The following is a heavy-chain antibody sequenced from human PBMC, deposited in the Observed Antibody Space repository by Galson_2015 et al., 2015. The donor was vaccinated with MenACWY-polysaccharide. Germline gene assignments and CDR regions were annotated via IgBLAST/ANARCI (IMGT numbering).Heavy chain of an antibody. CDR1: GFTFSNAW. CDR2: ISSSSSYI. V-gene: IGHV3-21*01. J-gene: IGHJ4*02. Sequence: SLRLSCAASGFTFSNAWMSWVRQAPGKGLEWVSSISSSSSYIYYADSVKGRFTISRDNAKNSLYLQVNSLRAEDTAVYYCARDGPDSSGYYVYWGQGTLVTVSS. CDR3: ARDGPDSSGYYVY. D-gene: IGHD3-22*01.